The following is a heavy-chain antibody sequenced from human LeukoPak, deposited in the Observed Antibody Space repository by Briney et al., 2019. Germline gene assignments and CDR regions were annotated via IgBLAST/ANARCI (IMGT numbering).Heavy chain of an antibody. J-gene: IGHJ4*02. Sequence: SETPSLTCSVSGGSISYNYWSWIRQPAGKGLEWIGRLSSGGSTNYSPSLKSRLTISVDRSKNHFSLKLTSVTAADTAVYYCARDSGSGHFDYWGQGTLVTVSS. CDR2: LSSGGST. D-gene: IGHD1-14*01. V-gene: IGHV4-4*07. CDR3: ARDSGSGHFDY. CDR1: GGSISYNY.